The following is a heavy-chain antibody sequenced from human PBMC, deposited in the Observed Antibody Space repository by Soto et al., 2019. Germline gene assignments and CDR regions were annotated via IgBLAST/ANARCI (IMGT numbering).Heavy chain of an antibody. CDR3: VKVYGDYIRGSYNWFDP. CDR1: GVTFSSYA. D-gene: IGHD4-17*01. V-gene: IGHV3-23*01. CDR2: ISSSGITT. J-gene: IGHJ5*02. Sequence: EVQLLESGGGLVQPGGSLRLSCAATGVTFSSYAMSWVRQAPGRGLEWVSSISSSGITTYYADSVKGRFTISRDFSKNTLYLQMSSRRAEDTAIYYCVKVYGDYIRGSYNWFDPWGPGTLVTVSS.